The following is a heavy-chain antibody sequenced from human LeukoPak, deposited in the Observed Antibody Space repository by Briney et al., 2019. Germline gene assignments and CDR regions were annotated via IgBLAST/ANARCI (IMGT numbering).Heavy chain of an antibody. CDR1: GFTFSSYA. CDR2: ISYDGSNE. CDR3: ARDGYFDY. Sequence: GGSLRLSCAASGFTFSSYAMHWVRQAPGKGLEWVAVISYDGSNEYYVDSVKGRFTISRDNSKNTLYLQMNSLRAEDTAVYYCARDGYFDYWGQGTLVTVSS. V-gene: IGHV3-30-3*01. J-gene: IGHJ4*02.